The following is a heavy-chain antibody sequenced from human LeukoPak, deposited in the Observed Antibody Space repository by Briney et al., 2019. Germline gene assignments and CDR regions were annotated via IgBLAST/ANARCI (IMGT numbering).Heavy chain of an antibody. CDR3: ARLGYYCSGGSCYLAYFDY. CDR2: IKQDGSEK. D-gene: IGHD2-15*01. V-gene: IGHV3-7*01. CDR1: GGSISSSNW. J-gene: IGHJ4*02. Sequence: GTLSLTCAVSGGSISSSNWWSWVRQPPGKGLEWVANIKQDGSEKYYVDSVKGRFTISRDNAKNSLYLQMNSLRVEDTAVYYCARLGYYCSGGSCYLAYFDYWGQGTLVTVSS.